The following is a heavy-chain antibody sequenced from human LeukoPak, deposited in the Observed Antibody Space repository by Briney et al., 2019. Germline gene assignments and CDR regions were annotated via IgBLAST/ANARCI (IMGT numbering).Heavy chain of an antibody. D-gene: IGHD6-13*01. Sequence: SETLSLTCAVYGGSFSGYYWSWIRQPPGKGLEWIGEINHSGSTNYNPSLKSRVTISVDTSKNQFFLKLSSVTAADTAVYYCARERLYTSSWGFQLWGQGTLVIVSS. CDR1: GGSFSGYY. CDR2: INHSGST. CDR3: ARERLYTSSWGFQL. V-gene: IGHV4-34*01. J-gene: IGHJ1*01.